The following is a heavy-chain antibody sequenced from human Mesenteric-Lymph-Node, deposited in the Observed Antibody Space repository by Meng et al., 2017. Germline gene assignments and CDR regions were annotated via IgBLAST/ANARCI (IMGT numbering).Heavy chain of an antibody. V-gene: IGHV1-2*02. CDR1: GYTFTGYY. J-gene: IGHJ4*02. Sequence: VQLVQSGAEVKKPGASVKVSCKASGYTFTGYYMHWVRQAPGQGLEWMGWINPNSGGTNYAQKFQGRVTMTRDTSISTAYMELSRLRSEDTAVYYCASKTYGSGRQIPHYDYWGQGTLVTVSS. CDR3: ASKTYGSGRQIPHYDY. CDR2: INPNSGGT. D-gene: IGHD3-10*01.